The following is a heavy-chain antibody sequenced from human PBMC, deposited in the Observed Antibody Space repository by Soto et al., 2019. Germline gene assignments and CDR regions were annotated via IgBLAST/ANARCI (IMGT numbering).Heavy chain of an antibody. D-gene: IGHD1-7*01. J-gene: IGHJ4*02. CDR3: ARDVSGTTLGVSDY. CDR1: GFTFSSYG. Sequence: PGGSLRLSCAASGFTFSSYGMHWVRQAPGKGLEWVAVIWYDGSNKYYADSVKGRFTISRDNSKNTLYLQMNSLRAEDTAVYYCARDVSGTTLGVSDYWGQGTLVTVSS. V-gene: IGHV3-33*01. CDR2: IWYDGSNK.